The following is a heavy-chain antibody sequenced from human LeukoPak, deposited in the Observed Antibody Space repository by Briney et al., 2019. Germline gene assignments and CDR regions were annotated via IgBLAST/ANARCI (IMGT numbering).Heavy chain of an antibody. D-gene: IGHD2-2*01. CDR2: INPSGGST. CDR3: ARGVGVVVPAASALDP. Sequence: ASVKVSCKASGYTFTGYYMHWVRQAPGQGLEWMGIINPSGGSTSYAQKFQGRVTMTRDTSTSTVYMELSSLRSEDTAVYYCARGVGVVVPAASALDPWGQGTLVTVSS. J-gene: IGHJ5*02. CDR1: GYTFTGYY. V-gene: IGHV1-46*01.